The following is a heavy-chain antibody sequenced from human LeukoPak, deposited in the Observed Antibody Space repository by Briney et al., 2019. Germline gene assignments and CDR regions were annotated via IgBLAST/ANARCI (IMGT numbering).Heavy chain of an antibody. CDR2: IWYDGSNK. Sequence: GGSLRLSCAASGFTFSGYGMHWVRQAPGKGLEWVAVIWYDGSNKYYADSVKGRFTISRDNSKNTLYLQMNSLRAEDTAVYYCASSATPLNYFDYWGQGTLVTVSS. D-gene: IGHD2-15*01. CDR3: ASSATPLNYFDY. J-gene: IGHJ4*02. V-gene: IGHV3-33*01. CDR1: GFTFSGYG.